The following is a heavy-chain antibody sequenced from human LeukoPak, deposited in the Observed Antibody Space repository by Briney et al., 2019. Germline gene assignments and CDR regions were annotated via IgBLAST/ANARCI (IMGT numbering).Heavy chain of an antibody. CDR1: GFTFSSYA. D-gene: IGHD4-17*01. Sequence: GGSLRLSCAASGFTFSSYAMSWVRQAPGRGLEWISAISGSGGSTYYADSVKGRFTISRDNSKNTLYLQMNSLRAEDTAVYYCARLRGLYYFDYWGQGTLVTVSS. J-gene: IGHJ4*02. CDR3: ARLRGLYYFDY. V-gene: IGHV3-23*01. CDR2: ISGSGGST.